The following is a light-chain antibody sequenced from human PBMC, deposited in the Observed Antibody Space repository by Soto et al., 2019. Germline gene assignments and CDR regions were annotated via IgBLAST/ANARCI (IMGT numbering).Light chain of an antibody. Sequence: QSVLTQPPSASGSPGQSVAISCTGTSSDIGAYNHVSWYQQYPGKAPKLIIYEVNKRPSGVPDRFSGSKSVNTASLTVSGLQAEDEADYYCSSYATSGVFCGGTKLTVL. CDR3: SSYATSGV. CDR2: EVN. CDR1: SSDIGAYNH. J-gene: IGLJ3*02. V-gene: IGLV2-8*01.